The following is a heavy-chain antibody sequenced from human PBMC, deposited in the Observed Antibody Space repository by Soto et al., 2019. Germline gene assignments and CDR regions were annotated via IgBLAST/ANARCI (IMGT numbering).Heavy chain of an antibody. J-gene: IGHJ6*02. V-gene: IGHV1-2*02. Sequence: QVQLVQSGAEVKKPGASVKVSCKASGYTFTGYYMHWVRQAPGQGLEWMGWINPNSGGTNYAQKFQGRVTMTRDTSISTAYMELSRLRSDDTAVYHCARGMGYCSGGSCYYGMDVWGQGTTVTVSS. D-gene: IGHD2-15*01. CDR1: GYTFTGYY. CDR3: ARGMGYCSGGSCYYGMDV. CDR2: INPNSGGT.